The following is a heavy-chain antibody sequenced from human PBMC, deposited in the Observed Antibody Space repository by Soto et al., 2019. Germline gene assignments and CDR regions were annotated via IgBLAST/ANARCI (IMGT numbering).Heavy chain of an antibody. CDR2: ISWNSGSI. D-gene: IGHD6-13*01. J-gene: IGHJ6*03. CDR1: GFTFDDYA. CDR3: ATQPEGAAAGYYMDV. Sequence: PGGSLRLSCAASGFTFDDYAMHWVRQAPGKGLEWVSGISWNSGSIGYADSVKGRFTISRDNAKNSLYLQMNSLRAEDTALYYCATQPEGAAAGYYMDVWGKGTTVTVSS. V-gene: IGHV3-9*01.